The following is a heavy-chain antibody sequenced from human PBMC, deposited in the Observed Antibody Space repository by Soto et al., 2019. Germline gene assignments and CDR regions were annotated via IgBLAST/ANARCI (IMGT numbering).Heavy chain of an antibody. CDR2: IYYSGST. V-gene: IGHV4-31*03. CDR3: ARDCSGSGSYHTDDYYCGMDV. CDR1: GGSISSGVYY. J-gene: IGHJ6*02. Sequence: SETLSLTCPVSGGSISSGVYYCSWIRQHPGKVLELIGYIYYSGSTYYNPSLKSRVTISVDTSKNQFSLKLSSVPAADTAVYYRARDCSGSGSYHTDDYYCGMDVWGQGTTVTVSS. D-gene: IGHD3-10*01.